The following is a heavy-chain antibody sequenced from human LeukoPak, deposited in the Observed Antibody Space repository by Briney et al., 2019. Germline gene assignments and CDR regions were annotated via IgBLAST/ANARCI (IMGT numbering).Heavy chain of an antibody. CDR3: ARDGMYSSSWYYGMDV. Sequence: SETLSLTCTVSGGSISSGSYYWSWIRQPAGKGLEWIGRIYTSGSTNYNPSLKSRVTISVDTSKNQFSLKLSSVTAADTAVYYCARDGMYSSSWYYGMDVWGQGTTVTVSS. CDR2: IYTSGST. J-gene: IGHJ6*02. CDR1: GGSISSGSYY. D-gene: IGHD6-13*01. V-gene: IGHV4-61*02.